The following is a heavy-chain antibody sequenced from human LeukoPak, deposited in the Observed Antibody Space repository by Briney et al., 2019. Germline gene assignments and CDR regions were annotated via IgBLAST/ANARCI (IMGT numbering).Heavy chain of an antibody. CDR2: IIPIFGTP. J-gene: IGHJ4*02. CDR3: ARRYGSGSSGTFDY. D-gene: IGHD3-10*01. V-gene: IGHV1-69*13. CDR1: GGTFTNYA. Sequence: GASVKVSCKPSGGTFTNYAISWVRQAPGQGLEWMGGIIPIFGTPNYAQKFQGRVTITADESTSTAYMELSSLRSEDAAVYYCARRYGSGSSGTFDYWGQGTLVTVSS.